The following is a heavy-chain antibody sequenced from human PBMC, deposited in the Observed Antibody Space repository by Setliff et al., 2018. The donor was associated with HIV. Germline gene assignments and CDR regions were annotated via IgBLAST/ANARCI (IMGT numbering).Heavy chain of an antibody. Sequence: LTCAVYGGSFSGFSWNWIRQPPGKGLEWIGDINNYGVTLYTSSLAGRVTISVDTSKNQFSLTLKSLTVADTALYFCSRGPTIRGSFTGVVYTAPLPSFDTWSQGSLVTVSS. CDR3: SRGPTIRGSFTGVVYTAPLPSFDT. CDR2: INNYGVT. J-gene: IGHJ4*02. V-gene: IGHV4-34*01. D-gene: IGHD3-3*01. CDR1: GGSFSGFS.